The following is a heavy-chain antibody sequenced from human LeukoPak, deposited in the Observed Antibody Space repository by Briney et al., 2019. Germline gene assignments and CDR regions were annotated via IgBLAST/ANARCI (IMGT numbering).Heavy chain of an antibody. CDR1: GFTFSSHA. Sequence: GGSLRLSCAASGFTFSSHALSWVRQAPGKGLEWVSSLSGSGYNTYYADSVKGRFTISRDNSKITVYLQMNSLRAEDTAVYYCAKDPYGTRYFDYWGQGTLVTVSS. CDR3: AKDPYGTRYFDY. CDR2: LSGSGYNT. V-gene: IGHV3-23*01. D-gene: IGHD2-2*01. J-gene: IGHJ4*02.